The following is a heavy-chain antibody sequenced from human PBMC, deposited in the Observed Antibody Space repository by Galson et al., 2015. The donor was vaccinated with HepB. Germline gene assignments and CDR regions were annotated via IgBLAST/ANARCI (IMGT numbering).Heavy chain of an antibody. J-gene: IGHJ4*02. CDR2: IYFTGTT. V-gene: IGHV4-4*08. CDR3: ARASCGGDCPGRLDF. Sequence: ETLSLTCPVSGDSITGYYWNWIRQSPGKGLEWIGYIYFTGTTNCDPSLKNRVTISVDMSKNQFSLNLSSVTAADTAIYFCARASCGGDCPGRLDFWVQGSIVTVSS. D-gene: IGHD2-21*02. CDR1: GDSITGYY.